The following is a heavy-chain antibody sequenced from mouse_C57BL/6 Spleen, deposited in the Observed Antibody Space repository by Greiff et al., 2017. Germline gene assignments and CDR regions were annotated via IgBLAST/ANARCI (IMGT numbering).Heavy chain of an antibody. CDR1: GYAFTNYL. Sequence: VKVVESGAELVRPGTSVKVSCKASGYAFTNYLIEWVKQRPGQGLEWIGVINPGSGGTNYNEKFKGKATLTADKSSSTAYMQLSSLTSEDSAVYFCARGGDYYGSSYFYYAMDYWGQGTSVTVSS. V-gene: IGHV1-54*01. J-gene: IGHJ4*01. D-gene: IGHD1-1*01. CDR3: ARGGDYYGSSYFYYAMDY. CDR2: INPGSGGT.